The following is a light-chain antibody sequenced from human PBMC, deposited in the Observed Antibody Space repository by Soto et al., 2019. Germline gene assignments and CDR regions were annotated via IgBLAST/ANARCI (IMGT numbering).Light chain of an antibody. CDR2: LTS. CDR3: HQRQSLPRT. Sequence: EIVLTQSPATLSSFPGDRVTLSCRASQAVNTRLAWYQHKPGQAPRLLIYLTSNRAAGIPARFSGSGSETDFTLTISYLEPEDFAVYYCHQRQSLPRTFGQGT. V-gene: IGKV3-11*01. J-gene: IGKJ1*01. CDR1: QAVNTR.